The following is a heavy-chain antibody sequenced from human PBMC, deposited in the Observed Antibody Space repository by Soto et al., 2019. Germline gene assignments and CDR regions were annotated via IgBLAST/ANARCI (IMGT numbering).Heavy chain of an antibody. D-gene: IGHD3-10*01. V-gene: IGHV3-33*01. J-gene: IGHJ4*02. Sequence: GGSLRLSCAASGFTFSSYGMHWVRQAPGKGLEWVAVIWYDGSNKYYADSVKGRFTISRDNSKNTLYLQMNSLGAEDTAVYYCARDYGSGNLHHWGQGTLVTVSS. CDR3: ARDYGSGNLHH. CDR2: IWYDGSNK. CDR1: GFTFSSYG.